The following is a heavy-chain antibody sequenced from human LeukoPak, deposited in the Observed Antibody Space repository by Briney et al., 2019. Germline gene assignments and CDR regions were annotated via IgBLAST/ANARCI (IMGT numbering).Heavy chain of an antibody. CDR2: IYPGDSDT. CDR3: ARLFSVINIVGFDY. Sequence: GESLKISCKGFGYSFTSYWIGWVRQMPGKGLEWMGIIYPGDSDTRYSPSFQGQVTISADKSISSAYLQWSSLKASDTAIYYCARLFSVINIVGFDYWGQETLVTVSS. CDR1: GYSFTSYW. D-gene: IGHD5-12*01. V-gene: IGHV5-51*01. J-gene: IGHJ4*02.